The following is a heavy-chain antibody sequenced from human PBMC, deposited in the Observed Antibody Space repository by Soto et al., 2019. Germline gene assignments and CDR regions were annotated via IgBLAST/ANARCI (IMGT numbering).Heavy chain of an antibody. CDR2: INHSGST. J-gene: IGHJ6*02. V-gene: IGHV4-34*01. Sequence: PSETLSLTCAVYGGSFSGYYWSWIRQPPGKGLEWIGEINHSGSTNYNPSLKSRVTISVDTSKNQFSLKLSSVTAADTAVYYCARDRRYYYYYGMDVWGQGTTVTVSS. CDR1: GGSFSGYY. CDR3: ARDRRYYYYYGMDV.